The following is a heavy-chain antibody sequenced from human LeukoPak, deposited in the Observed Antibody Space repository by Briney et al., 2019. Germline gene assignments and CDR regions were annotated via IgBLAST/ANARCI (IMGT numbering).Heavy chain of an antibody. V-gene: IGHV3-30*03. CDR2: ISYDGSNK. Sequence: PGRSLILSCAASGFTFSNYGMHWVRQAPGKGLEWVAIISYDGSNKYYADSVKGRFTISRDNSKNTLYLQMNSLRAEDTAMYYCARDMGLYWYFDLWGRGTLVTVSS. CDR1: GFTFSNYG. J-gene: IGHJ2*01. CDR3: ARDMGLYWYFDL. D-gene: IGHD4/OR15-4a*01.